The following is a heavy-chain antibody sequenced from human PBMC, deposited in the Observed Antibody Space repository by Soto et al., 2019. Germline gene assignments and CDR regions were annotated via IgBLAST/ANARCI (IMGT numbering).Heavy chain of an antibody. CDR2: MNPNTGNT. CDR3: ARRKERSGPHYFDY. CDR1: GFTFSTYD. D-gene: IGHD6-25*01. V-gene: IGHV1-8*01. Sequence: ASVQFSCKTSGFTFSTYDISWVRQASGQGLEWMGWMNPNTGNTGYAQNFQGRVTMTRNTSISTAYMELSSLRSEDTAVYFCARRKERSGPHYFDYWGQGTLVTFSS. J-gene: IGHJ4*02.